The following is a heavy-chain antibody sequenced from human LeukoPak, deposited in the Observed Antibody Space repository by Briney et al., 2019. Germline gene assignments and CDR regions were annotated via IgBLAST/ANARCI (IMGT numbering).Heavy chain of an antibody. CDR2: ISAYNGNT. J-gene: IGHJ5*02. Sequence: ASVKASCKASGYTFTSYGISWVRQAPGQGLGWMGWISAYNGNTNYAQKLQGRVTMTTDTSTSTAYMELRSLRSDDTAVYYCARETYSSRSRWFDPWGQGTLVTVSS. CDR1: GYTFTSYG. CDR3: ARETYSSRSRWFDP. D-gene: IGHD6-13*01. V-gene: IGHV1-18*01.